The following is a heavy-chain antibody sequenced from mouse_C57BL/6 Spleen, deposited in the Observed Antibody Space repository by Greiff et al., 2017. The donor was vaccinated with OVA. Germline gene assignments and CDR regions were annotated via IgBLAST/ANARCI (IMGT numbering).Heavy chain of an antibody. CDR2: ISGGGGNT. CDR1: GFTFSSYT. Sequence: EVQGVESGGGLVKPGGSLKLSCAASGFTFSSYTMSWVRQTPEKRLEWVATISGGGGNTYYPDSVKGRFTISRDNAKNTLYLQMSSLRSEDTALYYCARKGDPYFDYWGQGTTLTVSS. CDR3: ARKGDPYFDY. D-gene: IGHD3-3*01. V-gene: IGHV5-9*01. J-gene: IGHJ2*01.